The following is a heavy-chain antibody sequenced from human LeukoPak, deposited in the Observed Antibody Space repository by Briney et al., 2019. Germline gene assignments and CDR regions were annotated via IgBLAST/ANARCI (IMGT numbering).Heavy chain of an antibody. CDR1: GGTFSSYA. Sequence: GASVKVSCKASGGTFSSYAISWVRQAPGQGLEWMGGIIPIFGTANYAQKFQGRVTITTDESTSTAYMELSSLRSEDTAVYYCAREALYYDFWSGYYTGSMDVWGKGTTVTVSS. V-gene: IGHV1-69*05. D-gene: IGHD3-3*01. CDR3: AREALYYDFWSGYYTGSMDV. J-gene: IGHJ6*03. CDR2: IIPIFGTA.